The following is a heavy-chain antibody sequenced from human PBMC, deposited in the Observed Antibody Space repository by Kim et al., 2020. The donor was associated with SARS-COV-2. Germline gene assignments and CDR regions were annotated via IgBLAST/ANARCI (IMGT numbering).Heavy chain of an antibody. D-gene: IGHD3-16*01. V-gene: IGHV3-48*02. CDR2: ISSSSSTL. CDR3: ARAHGMINFWYLDL. J-gene: IGHJ2*01. CDR1: GFTFSSYA. Sequence: GGSLRLSCAASGFTFSSYAMNWVRQAPGKGLEWVSYISSSSSTLYYTDSVKGRFTISRDSAKNSLYLQMNSLRDEDTAVYYCARAHGMINFWYLDLWGRGTLVSVSS.